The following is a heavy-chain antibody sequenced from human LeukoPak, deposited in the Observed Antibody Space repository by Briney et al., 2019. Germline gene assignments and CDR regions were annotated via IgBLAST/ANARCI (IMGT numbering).Heavy chain of an antibody. D-gene: IGHD4-17*01. V-gene: IGHV1-18*01. CDR1: GYTFTSCG. Sequence: GASVKVSCXASGYTFTSCGISWVRQAPGQGLEWMGWISAYNGNTNYAQKLQGRVTMTTDTSTSTAYMELRSLRSDDTAVYYCARLAAVTTFYYYYMDVWGKGTTVTVSS. CDR3: ARLAAVTTFYYYYMDV. J-gene: IGHJ6*03. CDR2: ISAYNGNT.